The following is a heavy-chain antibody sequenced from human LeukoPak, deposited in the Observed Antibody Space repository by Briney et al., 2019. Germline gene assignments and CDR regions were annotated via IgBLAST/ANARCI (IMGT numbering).Heavy chain of an antibody. J-gene: IGHJ4*02. V-gene: IGHV3-23*01. D-gene: IGHD3-10*01. CDR2: ISGSGGST. CDR1: GFTFSGYA. CDR3: AKVRLLWFRELLFSPDFDY. Sequence: GGSLRLSCAVSGFTFSGYAMSWVRQAPGKGLEWVSAISGSGGSTYYADSVKGRFTISRDNSKNTLYLQMNSLRAEDTAVYYCAKVRLLWFRELLFSPDFDYWGQGTLATVSS.